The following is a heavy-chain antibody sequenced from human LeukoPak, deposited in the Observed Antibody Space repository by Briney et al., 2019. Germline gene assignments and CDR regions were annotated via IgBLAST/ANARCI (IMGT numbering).Heavy chain of an antibody. J-gene: IGHJ6*02. D-gene: IGHD3-9*01. CDR3: ARGPYYDILTDNYGMDV. CDR1: GYTFSGYY. V-gene: IGHV1-2*04. Sequence: ASVKVSCKASGYTFSGYYMHWVRQAPGQGLEWMGWINPNSGGTNYAQKFQGWVTMTRDTSISTAYMELSRLRSDDTAVYYCARGPYYDILTDNYGMDVWGQGTPVTVSS. CDR2: INPNSGGT.